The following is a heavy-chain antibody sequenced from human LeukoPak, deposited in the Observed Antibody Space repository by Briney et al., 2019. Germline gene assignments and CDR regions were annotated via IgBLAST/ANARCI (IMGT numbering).Heavy chain of an antibody. V-gene: IGHV3-30*18. CDR2: ISYDGSNK. J-gene: IGHJ4*02. D-gene: IGHD5-18*01. CDR3: AKVYFGGYSYGHFDH. Sequence: GGSLRLSCAASGFTLSNYDMHLVRQAPGKGLEWVAVISYDGSNKYYADSVKGRFTISRDNSKNTLYLQMNSLRAEDTAVYYCAKVYFGGYSYGHFDHWGQGTLVTVSS. CDR1: GFTLSNYD.